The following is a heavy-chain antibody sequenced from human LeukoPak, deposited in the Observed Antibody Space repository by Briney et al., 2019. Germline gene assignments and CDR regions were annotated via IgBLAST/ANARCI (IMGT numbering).Heavy chain of an antibody. J-gene: IGHJ1*01. CDR3: ARDQTYYVSSGYYYVTYFHH. Sequence: SETLSLTCTVSGGSITSSYWSWIRQSPGKGLEWIGYIHYTGSTNYNPSLKSRVTMLIDTSKNQFSLKLSSVTATDTAVYYCARDQTYYVSSGYYYVTYFHHWGQGILVTVSS. D-gene: IGHD3-22*01. CDR2: IHYTGST. CDR1: GGSITSSY. V-gene: IGHV4-59*01.